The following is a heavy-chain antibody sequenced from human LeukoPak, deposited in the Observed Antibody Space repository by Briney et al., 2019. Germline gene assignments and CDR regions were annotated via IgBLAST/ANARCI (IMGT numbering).Heavy chain of an antibody. Sequence: PSETLSLTCTVSGGSISSYYWSWLRQPPGKGLEWIGYIYYSGSTNYNPSLKSRVTISVDTSKNQFSLKLSSVTAADTAVYYCARIRTYYXDSXLXXXFDYWGQGTXVTVSS. CDR3: ARIRTYYXDSXLXXXFDY. V-gene: IGHV4-59*08. D-gene: IGHD3-22*01. J-gene: IGHJ4*02. CDR2: IYYSGST. CDR1: GGSISSYY.